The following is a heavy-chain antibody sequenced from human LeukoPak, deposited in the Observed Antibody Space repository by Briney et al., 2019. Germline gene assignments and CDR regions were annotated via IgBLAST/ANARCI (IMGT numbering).Heavy chain of an antibody. D-gene: IGHD1-14*01. CDR1: GGAISGYY. CDR2: ILYSGTH. CDR3: ARTNQIDETTFDM. V-gene: IGHV4-59*01. Sequence: SQTLSLTRAVSGGAISGYYWGWIRQPPGKGRGWIGYILYSGTHNHTPPLKSRVTISGHTPKKRFPLKLSSVTAADTAVYYCARTNQIDETTFDMWGQGTMVTVSS. J-gene: IGHJ3*02.